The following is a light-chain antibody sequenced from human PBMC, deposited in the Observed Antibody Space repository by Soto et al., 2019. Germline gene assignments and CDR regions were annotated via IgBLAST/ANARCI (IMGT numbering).Light chain of an antibody. V-gene: IGLV1-44*01. J-gene: IGLJ2*01. CDR3: ATWDDRLNGWL. Sequence: QSVLTQAPSVSGTPGQRVTISCSGDISNIGSNSVNWYQQLPDAAPKLLIYITDRRPSGVPDRFSGSKSGTSASLAISGLQSDDDATYFCATWDDRLNGWLFGGGTKVTVL. CDR2: ITD. CDR1: ISNIGSNS.